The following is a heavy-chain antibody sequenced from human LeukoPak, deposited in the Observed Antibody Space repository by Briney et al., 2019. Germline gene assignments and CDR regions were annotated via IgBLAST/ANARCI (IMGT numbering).Heavy chain of an antibody. J-gene: IGHJ4*02. CDR3: ARGGYPYLSSWYSDY. CDR2: IHTNTWNP. D-gene: IGHD6-13*01. Sequence: ASVTVSCTTSGYTFTSRAINWIRQAPGHGLEWMGWIHTNTWNPTYAQGFTGRFVFSLDTSVSTAYLQISSLKAEDTAVYYCARGGYPYLSSWYSDYWGQGTLVTVSS. V-gene: IGHV7-4-1*02. CDR1: GYTFTSRA.